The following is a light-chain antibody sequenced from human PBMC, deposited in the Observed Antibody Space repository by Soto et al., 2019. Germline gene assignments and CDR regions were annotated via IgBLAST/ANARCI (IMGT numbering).Light chain of an antibody. J-gene: IGKJ1*01. CDR2: AAS. V-gene: IGKV1-9*01. Sequence: IPLSQSPSSLSAYVGDRVTIPCRASQGISSYLAWYQQKPGKAPKLLIYAASTLQSGVPSRFSGSGSGTEFTLTISSLQPDDFATYYCQHYNSYSEAFGQGTKVDIK. CDR3: QHYNSYSEA. CDR1: QGISSY.